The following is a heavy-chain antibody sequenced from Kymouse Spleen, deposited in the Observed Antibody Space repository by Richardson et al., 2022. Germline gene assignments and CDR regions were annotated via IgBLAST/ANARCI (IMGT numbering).Heavy chain of an antibody. D-gene: IGHD4-17*01. Sequence: QVQLQQWGAGLLKPSETLSLTCAVYGGSFSGYYWSWIRQPPGKGLEWIGEINHSGSTNYNPSLKSRVTISVDTSKNQFSLKLSSVTAADTAVYYCARYYGDYFNWFDPWGQGTLVTVSS. J-gene: IGHJ5*02. V-gene: IGHV4-34*01. CDR3: ARYYGDYFNWFDP. CDR2: INHSGST. CDR1: GGSFSGYY.